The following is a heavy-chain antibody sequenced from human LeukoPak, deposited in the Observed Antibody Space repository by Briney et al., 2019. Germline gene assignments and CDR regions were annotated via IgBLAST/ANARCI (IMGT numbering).Heavy chain of an antibody. V-gene: IGHV1-69*05. Sequence: GASVNVSCKASGGTFSSYAITWVRQAPGQGREWMGRMIPIFGTANYAKKFQGRVTITTDESTSTAYMELSTLRSDDTAVYYCARERPPGDSSNWFLEGYFDIWGQGTLVTVSS. CDR3: ARERPPGDSSNWFLEGYFDI. J-gene: IGHJ4*02. CDR1: GGTFSSYA. CDR2: MIPIFGTA. D-gene: IGHD6-13*01.